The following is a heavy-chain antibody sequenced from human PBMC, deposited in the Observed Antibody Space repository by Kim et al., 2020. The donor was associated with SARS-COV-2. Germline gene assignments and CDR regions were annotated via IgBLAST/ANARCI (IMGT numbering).Heavy chain of an antibody. CDR3: ARDMNPTVYDY. D-gene: IGHD4-4*01. CDR2: KK. V-gene: IGHV1-3*01. Sequence: KKRYARKYKGRVPITRDTSANTAYMELSSLTSEDTAVYYCARDMNPTVYDYWGQGTLVTVSS. J-gene: IGHJ4*02.